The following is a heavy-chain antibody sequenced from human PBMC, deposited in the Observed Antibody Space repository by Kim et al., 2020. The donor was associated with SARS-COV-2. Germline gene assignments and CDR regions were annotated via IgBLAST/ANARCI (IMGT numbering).Heavy chain of an antibody. CDR1: GYTFTSYG. Sequence: ASVKVSCKASGYTFTSYGISWVRQAPGQGLEWMGWISAYNGNTNYAQKLQGRVTMTTDTSTSTAYMELRSLRSDDTAVYYCARSPTPITIFLYYGSGPYYFDYWGQGTLVTVSS. CDR3: ARSPTPITIFLYYGSGPYYFDY. D-gene: IGHD3-10*01. V-gene: IGHV1-18*04. CDR2: ISAYNGNT. J-gene: IGHJ4*02.